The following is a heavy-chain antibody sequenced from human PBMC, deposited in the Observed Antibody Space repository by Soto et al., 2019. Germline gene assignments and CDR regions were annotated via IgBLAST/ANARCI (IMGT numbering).Heavy chain of an antibody. CDR2: IRSSGSMI. J-gene: IGHJ3*02. V-gene: IGHV3-11*01. D-gene: IGHD3-22*01. CDR3: AREAFDSDALDM. Sequence: QVQLVESGGGLVKPGGSLRLSCTVSGFTFSDYYMSWIRQAPGKGLEWLSYIRSSGSMIQYADSVKGRFTISRDNAKNSLYLQMNSLRAEDTAVYYCAREAFDSDALDMWGQGTMVTVSS. CDR1: GFTFSDYY.